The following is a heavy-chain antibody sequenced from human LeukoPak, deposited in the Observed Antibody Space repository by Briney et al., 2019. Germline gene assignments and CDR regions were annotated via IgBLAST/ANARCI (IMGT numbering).Heavy chain of an antibody. V-gene: IGHV1-2*02. CDR1: GYTFTGYY. D-gene: IGHD3-22*01. CDR2: INPNSGGT. CDR3: ARYFYDSSGSSSDAFDI. Sequence: ASVKVSFKTSGYTFTGYYMHRVRQAPGQGLEWMGWINPNSGGTNYAQRFQGRVTMTRDTSMSTAYMELSRLRSDDSAVYYCARYFYDSSGSSSDAFDIWGQGTMVTVSS. J-gene: IGHJ3*02.